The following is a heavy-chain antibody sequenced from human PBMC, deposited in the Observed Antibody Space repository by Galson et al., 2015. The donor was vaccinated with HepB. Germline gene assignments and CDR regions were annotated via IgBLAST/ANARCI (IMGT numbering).Heavy chain of an antibody. CDR2: IKQDESEK. Sequence: SLRLSCAASGFTFSGFWMSWVRQAPGKGLEWVANIKQDESEKYYVDSVKGRFTISRDNAKNSLYLQMNSLRAEDTAVYYCARDQGWGPFRDAKGPYYFDYWGQGSLVTVSS. CDR3: ARDQGWGPFRDAKGPYYFDY. CDR1: GFTFSGFW. V-gene: IGHV3-7*01. J-gene: IGHJ4*02. D-gene: IGHD3-16*01.